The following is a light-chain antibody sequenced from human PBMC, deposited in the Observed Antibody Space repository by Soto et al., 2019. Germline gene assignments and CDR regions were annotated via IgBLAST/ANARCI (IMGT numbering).Light chain of an antibody. J-gene: IGLJ1*01. V-gene: IGLV2-18*02. Sequence: QCVLTQPASGSGSARHAVTISCTETSSDGGRYNHISWYQQPPGTAPKLMIYEVNNRPSGVPDRFSGSKSGNTASLTISGLQAEDEADYYCSSYTSSNTFVFGTGTKVTVL. CDR1: SSDGGRYNH. CDR3: SSYTSSNTFV. CDR2: EVN.